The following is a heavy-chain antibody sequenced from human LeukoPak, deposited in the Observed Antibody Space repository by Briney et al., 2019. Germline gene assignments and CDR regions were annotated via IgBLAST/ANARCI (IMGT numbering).Heavy chain of an antibody. CDR2: IWYDGSNK. D-gene: IGHD3-3*01. CDR3: ARVVDYDFWSGYYGIDY. Sequence: GRSLRLSCAASGFTFSSYGMHWVRQAPGKGLEWVAVIWYDGSNKYYADSVKGRFTISRDNSKNTLYQQMNSLRAEDTAVYYCARVVDYDFWSGYYGIDYWGQGTLVIVSS. J-gene: IGHJ4*02. CDR1: GFTFSSYG. V-gene: IGHV3-33*01.